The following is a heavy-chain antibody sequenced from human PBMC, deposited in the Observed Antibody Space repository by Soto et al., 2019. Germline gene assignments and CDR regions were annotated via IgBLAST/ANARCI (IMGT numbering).Heavy chain of an antibody. D-gene: IGHD3-16*01. CDR1: GGTFSSYA. V-gene: IGHV1-69*06. J-gene: IGHJ5*02. CDR2: IIPIFGTA. Sequence: SVKVSCKASGGTFSSYAISWVRQAPGQGLEWMGGIIPIFGTANYAQKFQGRVTITADKPTSTAYMELSSLRSEDTAVYYCARCPGGVVRKYNWFDPWGQGTLVTVSS. CDR3: ARCPGGVVRKYNWFDP.